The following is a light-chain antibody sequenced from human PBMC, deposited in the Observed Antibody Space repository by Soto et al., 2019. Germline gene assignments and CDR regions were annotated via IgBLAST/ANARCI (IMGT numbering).Light chain of an antibody. CDR3: QSYDRSLSGYV. Sequence: QSVLTQPPSVSGAPGQRVTISCTGSSSNIGAGYDVHWYQQLPGTAPKLLIYANGNRPSGVPDRFSGSKSGTSASLAITGLQAEDEAGYYCQSYDRSLSGYVLGTGTKVTAL. CDR1: SSNIGAGYD. CDR2: ANG. J-gene: IGLJ1*01. V-gene: IGLV1-40*01.